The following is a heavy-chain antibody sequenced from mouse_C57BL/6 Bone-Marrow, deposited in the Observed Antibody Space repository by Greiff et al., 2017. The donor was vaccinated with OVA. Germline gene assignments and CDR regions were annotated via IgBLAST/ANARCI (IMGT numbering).Heavy chain of an antibody. Sequence: EVKLMESGGGLVKPGGSLKLSCAASGFTFSDYGMHWVRQAPEKGLEWVAYISSGSSTIYYADTVKGRFTISRDNAKNTLFLQMTSLRSEDTAMYYCARDGNPWYVDVWGTGTTVTVSS. J-gene: IGHJ1*03. D-gene: IGHD2-1*01. CDR3: ARDGNPWYVDV. V-gene: IGHV5-17*01. CDR2: ISSGSSTI. CDR1: GFTFSDYG.